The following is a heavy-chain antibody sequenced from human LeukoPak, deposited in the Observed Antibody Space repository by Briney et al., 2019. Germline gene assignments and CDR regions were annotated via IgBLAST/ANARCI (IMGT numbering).Heavy chain of an antibody. CDR3: AKSGSTSWYLDY. Sequence: QTGGSLRLSCAASGFSFSTYAMSWVRQAPGKGLEWVSAISGSGDNNDNTYYADSVKGQFTISGDNSKNTLYLQMSSLRAEDAAVYYCAKSGSTSWYLDYWGQGTLVTVSS. V-gene: IGHV3-23*01. J-gene: IGHJ4*02. D-gene: IGHD6-13*01. CDR2: ISGSGDNNDNT. CDR1: GFSFSTYA.